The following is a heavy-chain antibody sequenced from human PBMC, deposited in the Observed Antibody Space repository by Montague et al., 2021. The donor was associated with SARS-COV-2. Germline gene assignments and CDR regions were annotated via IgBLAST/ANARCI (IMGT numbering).Heavy chain of an antibody. J-gene: IGHJ5*02. D-gene: IGHD6-13*01. Sequence: SETLSLTCTVSGGSISSYYWSWIRQPPGKGLEWIGSIYYSGSTYYNPSLKSRVTISVDTSKNQFSLKLSSVTAADTAVYYCARKEMKYSSIWSTGRNWFDPWGQGTLVTVSS. V-gene: IGHV4-39*01. CDR3: ARKEMKYSSIWSTGRNWFDP. CDR1: GGSISSYY. CDR2: IYYSGST.